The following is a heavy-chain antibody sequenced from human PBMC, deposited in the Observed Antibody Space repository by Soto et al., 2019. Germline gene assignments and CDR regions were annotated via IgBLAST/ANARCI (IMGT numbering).Heavy chain of an antibody. J-gene: IGHJ4*02. V-gene: IGHV3-33*01. CDR1: GFTFSSYG. D-gene: IGHD3-10*01. CDR3: ARVIISQVAADY. CDR2: IWYDGSNK. Sequence: ESGGGVVQPGRSLRLSCAASGFTFSSYGMHWVRQAPGKGLEWVAVIWYDGSNKYYADSVKGRFTISRDNSKNTLYLQINSLRAEDTAVYYCARVIISQVAADYWGQGTLVTVSS.